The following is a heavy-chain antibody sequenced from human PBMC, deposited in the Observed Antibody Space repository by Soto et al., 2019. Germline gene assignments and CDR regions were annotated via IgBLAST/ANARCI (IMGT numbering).Heavy chain of an antibody. J-gene: IGHJ4*02. D-gene: IGHD6-19*01. Sequence: QVQLQESGPGLVKPSETLSLTCTVSGGSISSYYWSWIRQPPGKGLEWIGYIYYSGSTNYNPSLKSRVTISVDTSKNQFSLKLSSVTAADTAVYYCARVTRGWYYLDYWGQGTLVTVSS. CDR2: IYYSGST. V-gene: IGHV4-59*01. CDR3: ARVTRGWYYLDY. CDR1: GGSISSYY.